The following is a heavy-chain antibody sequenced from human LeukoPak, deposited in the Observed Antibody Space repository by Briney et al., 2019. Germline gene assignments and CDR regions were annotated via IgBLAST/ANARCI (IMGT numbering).Heavy chain of an antibody. CDR1: GFTFSSYN. CDR2: ISRSSSPI. CDR3: ARQGTTSVDTAMGDAFDI. J-gene: IGHJ3*02. Sequence: GGSLRLSCAASGFTFSSYNMNWVRQAPGKGLEWVSYISRSSSPIYYADSVKGRFTISRDNAKNSLYLQMNSLRDEDTAVHYCARQGTTSVDTAMGDAFDIWGQGTMVTVSS. D-gene: IGHD5-18*01. V-gene: IGHV3-48*02.